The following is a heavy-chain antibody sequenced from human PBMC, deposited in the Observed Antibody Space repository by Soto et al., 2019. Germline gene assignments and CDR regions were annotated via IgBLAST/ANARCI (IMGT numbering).Heavy chain of an antibody. Sequence: QVQLVQSGAEVKKPGSSVKVSCKASGGTFSSYAITWVRQAPGQGLEWMGGIIPIFGTANYAQKFQGRVTITADESTSTAYMELSSLRSEDTAVDYWARDRGPSSGYYPYWFDPWGQGTLVTVSS. CDR3: ARDRGPSSGYYPYWFDP. V-gene: IGHV1-69*12. CDR1: GGTFSSYA. J-gene: IGHJ5*02. D-gene: IGHD3-22*01. CDR2: IIPIFGTA.